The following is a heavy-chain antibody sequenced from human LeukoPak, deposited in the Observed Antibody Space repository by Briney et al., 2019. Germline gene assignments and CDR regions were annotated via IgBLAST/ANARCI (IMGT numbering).Heavy chain of an antibody. CDR3: ARGYYDSSGYPLDY. J-gene: IGHJ4*02. V-gene: IGHV1-18*01. CDR1: VDTFTNYG. Sequence: GASVKVSCKASVDTFTNYGICWGRQAPGQGLERMGGISAYNGHTNYPQKLQGRVTMATDTSTSTAYMELRSLRSDDTAVYYCARGYYDSSGYPLDYWGQGTLVTVSS. CDR2: ISAYNGHT. D-gene: IGHD3-22*01.